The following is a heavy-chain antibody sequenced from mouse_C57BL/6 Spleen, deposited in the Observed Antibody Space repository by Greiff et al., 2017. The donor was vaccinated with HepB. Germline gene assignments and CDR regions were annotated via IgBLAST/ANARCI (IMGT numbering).Heavy chain of an antibody. V-gene: IGHV2-2*01. Sequence: VMLVESGPGLVQPSQSLSITCTVSGFSLTSYGVHWVRQSPGKGLEWLGVIWSGGSTDYNAAFISRLSISKDNSKSQVFFKMNSLQADDTAIYYCARAYGNFYWYFDVWGTGTTVTVSS. CDR1: GFSLTSYG. J-gene: IGHJ1*03. CDR3: ARAYGNFYWYFDV. D-gene: IGHD2-10*02. CDR2: IWSGGST.